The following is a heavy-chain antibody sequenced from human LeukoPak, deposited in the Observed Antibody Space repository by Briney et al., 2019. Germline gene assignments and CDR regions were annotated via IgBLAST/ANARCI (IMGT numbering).Heavy chain of an antibody. J-gene: IGHJ4*02. CDR1: GLTFSSYA. Sequence: GGSLRLSCAASGLTFSSYAMSWVRQAPGKGLEWVSAISGSGGSTYYADSVKGRFTISRDNSKNSLYLQMNSLRAEDTALYYCARDTVGVTDYWGQGTLVTVSS. CDR3: ARDTVGVTDY. D-gene: IGHD1-26*01. CDR2: ISGSGGST. V-gene: IGHV3-23*01.